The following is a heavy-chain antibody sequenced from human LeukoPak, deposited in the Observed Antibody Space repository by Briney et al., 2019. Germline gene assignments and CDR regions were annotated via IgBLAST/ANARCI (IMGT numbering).Heavy chain of an antibody. CDR1: GGSISSYY. J-gene: IGHJ4*02. Sequence: SGTLSLTCTDSGGSISSYYWSWIRQPPGKGLEWIGYIYYSGSTNYNPSLKSRVTITVATAKNHFSLNLRSSTLADTAADFFCRVTGYSSSWYSVDYWGQGTLVTVSS. CDR2: IYYSGST. V-gene: IGHV4-59*01. CDR3: CRVTGYSSSWYSVDY. D-gene: IGHD6-13*01.